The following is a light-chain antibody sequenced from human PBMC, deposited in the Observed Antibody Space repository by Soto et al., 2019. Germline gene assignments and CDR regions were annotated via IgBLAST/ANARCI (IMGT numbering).Light chain of an antibody. J-gene: IGKJ1*01. CDR2: RAS. Sequence: IVMTQSPATLSVSPGERVTLSCRASQNIYSNIAWYQQRPGQAPRLLIYRASTRATGVPARFSGRGSGTDFTLTISILQSEDFTVYSCLQYHNLWAFGQGTKVEIK. CDR3: LQYHNLWA. V-gene: IGKV3-15*01. CDR1: QNIYSN.